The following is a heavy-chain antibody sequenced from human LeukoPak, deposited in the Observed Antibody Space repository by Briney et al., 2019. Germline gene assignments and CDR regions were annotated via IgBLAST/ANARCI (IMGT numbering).Heavy chain of an antibody. CDR1: GFPFSSYW. CDR2: IKEDGSEK. CDR3: ASQFWWAAVTGTALDC. V-gene: IGHV3-7*05. D-gene: IGHD6-19*01. J-gene: IGHJ4*02. Sequence: GGSLRLSCAASGFPFSSYWMSWVRQAPGKGLEWVANIKEDGSEKYYVDSVKGRFTISRDNAKNSLYLQLNSLRAEDTAVYYCASQFWWAAVTGTALDCWGQGTLVTVSS.